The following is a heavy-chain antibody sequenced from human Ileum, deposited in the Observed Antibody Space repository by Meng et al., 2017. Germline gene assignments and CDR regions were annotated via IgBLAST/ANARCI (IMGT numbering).Heavy chain of an antibody. V-gene: IGHV4-4*02. CDR1: GGSISSSFY. CDR3: VRHGGKYFDS. CDR2: IYLAGSP. D-gene: IGHD2-15*01. J-gene: IGHJ4*02. Sequence: QVQLLESGPGLVRPSGTLPLTCTVSGGSISSSFYWSWVRQSPGKGLEWIGQIYLAGSPNYNPSLESRVTISVDKSKNQFSLRLTSVTAADTAIFYCVRHGGKYFDSWGQGTLVTVSS.